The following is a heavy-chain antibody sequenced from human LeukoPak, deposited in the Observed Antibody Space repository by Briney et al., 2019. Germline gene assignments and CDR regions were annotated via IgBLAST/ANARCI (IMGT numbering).Heavy chain of an antibody. D-gene: IGHD6-19*01. CDR3: AKVEGPGYSSGWYGVWFDY. CDR2: ISYDGSNK. V-gene: IGHV3-30*18. J-gene: IGHJ4*02. Sequence: GRSLRLSCAASGFTFSSYGMHWVRQAPGKGLWWGSVISYDGSNKYYADSVKGRFTISRDNSKNPVHLQMNPLRAQDTAVYYCAKVEGPGYSSGWYGVWFDYWGQGTLVTVSS. CDR1: GFTFSSYG.